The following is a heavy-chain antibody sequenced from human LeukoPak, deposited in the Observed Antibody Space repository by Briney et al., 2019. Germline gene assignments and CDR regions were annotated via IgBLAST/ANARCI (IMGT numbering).Heavy chain of an antibody. J-gene: IGHJ5*02. CDR3: ARGIAAAGIRGWFDP. CDR2: IDWDDDK. V-gene: IGHV2-70*11. Sequence: SGPALVKPTHTLTLTCTFSGFSLSTSGMCVSWIRQPPGKALEWLARIDWDDDKYYSTSLKTRLTISKDTSKNQVVLTMTNMDPVDTATYYCARGIAAAGIRGWFDPWGQGTLVTVSS. CDR1: GFSLSTSGMC. D-gene: IGHD6-13*01.